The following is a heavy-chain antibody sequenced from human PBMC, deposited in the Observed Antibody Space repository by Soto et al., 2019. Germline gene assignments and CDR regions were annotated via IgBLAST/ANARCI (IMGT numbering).Heavy chain of an antibody. CDR1: GFTFSSYA. CDR3: ARAEGSSVWYSDY. Sequence: GGSLRLSCAASGFTFSSYAMHWVRQAPGKGLEWVAVISYDGSNKYYADSVKGRFTISRDNSKNTLYLQMNSLRAEDTAVYYCARAEGSSVWYSDYWGQGTLVTVSS. CDR2: ISYDGSNK. J-gene: IGHJ4*02. V-gene: IGHV3-30-3*01. D-gene: IGHD6-19*01.